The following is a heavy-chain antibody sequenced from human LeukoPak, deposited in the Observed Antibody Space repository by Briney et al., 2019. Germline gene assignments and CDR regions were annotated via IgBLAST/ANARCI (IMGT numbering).Heavy chain of an antibody. J-gene: IGHJ5*02. Sequence: KPSETLSLTCTVSGGSISSYYWSWIRQPPGKGLEWIGYIYCSGSTNYNPSLKSRVTISVDTSKNQFSLKLSSVTAADTAVYYCARGGYSYGINWFDPWGQGTLVTVSS. CDR1: GGSISSYY. D-gene: IGHD5-18*01. CDR2: IYCSGST. CDR3: ARGGYSYGINWFDP. V-gene: IGHV4-59*01.